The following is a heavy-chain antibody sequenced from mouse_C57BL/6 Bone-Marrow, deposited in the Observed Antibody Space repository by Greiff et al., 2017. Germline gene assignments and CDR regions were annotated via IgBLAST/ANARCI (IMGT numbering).Heavy chain of an antibody. CDR2: LYPRSGNT. D-gene: IGHD1-1*01. J-gene: IGHJ3*01. V-gene: IGHV1-81*01. CDR1: GYTFTSYG. CDR3: ARPYYGSSYQFAY. Sequence: QVQLQQSGAELARPGASVKLSCKASGYTFTSYGISWVKQRTGQGLEWIGELYPRSGNTYYNEKFKGKAKLTADKSSSTAYMELRSLTSEDSAVYFCARPYYGSSYQFAYWGQGTLVTVSA.